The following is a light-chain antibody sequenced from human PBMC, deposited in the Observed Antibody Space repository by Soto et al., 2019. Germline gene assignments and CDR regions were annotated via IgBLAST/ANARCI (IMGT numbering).Light chain of an antibody. CDR2: EVT. CDR3: SSYTSGITLYV. CDR1: SSDIGGYNY. Sequence: QSALTQPPSVSGSPGQSITVSCTGTSSDIGGYNYVSWYQQHPGKAPKLMVYEVTNRPSGVADRFSCSKSGNTASLTISGLQVEDEGYYYCSSYTSGITLYVFGNGTKLTVL. V-gene: IGLV2-14*01. J-gene: IGLJ1*01.